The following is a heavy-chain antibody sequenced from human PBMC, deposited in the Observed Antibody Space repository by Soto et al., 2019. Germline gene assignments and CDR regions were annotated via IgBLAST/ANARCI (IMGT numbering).Heavy chain of an antibody. V-gene: IGHV1-2*04. J-gene: IGHJ6*02. CDR3: ARELRYFDWLLSPYYYYYYGMDV. CDR1: GYTFTGYY. Sequence: GASVKVSCKASGYTFTGYYMHWVRQAPGQGLEWMGWINPNSGGTNYAQKFQGWVTMTRDTSISTAYMELSRLRSDDTAVYYCARELRYFDWLLSPYYYYYYGMDVWGQGTTVTVSS. CDR2: INPNSGGT. D-gene: IGHD3-9*01.